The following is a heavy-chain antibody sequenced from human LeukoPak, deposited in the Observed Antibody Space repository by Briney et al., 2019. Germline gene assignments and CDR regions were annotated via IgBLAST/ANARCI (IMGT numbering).Heavy chain of an antibody. Sequence: ASVKVSCKASGYTFTSYGISWVRQAPGQGLEWMGWLSPYNGNKNYAQKFQGRVTMTTDLSTSTAYMEVRSLRSDDTAVYHCARDGTWGRHHYDSTGNDYYFDYWGQGTLVTVSS. CDR2: LSPYNGNK. CDR3: ARDGTWGRHHYDSTGNDYYFDY. CDR1: GYTFTSYG. V-gene: IGHV1-18*01. D-gene: IGHD3-22*01. J-gene: IGHJ4*02.